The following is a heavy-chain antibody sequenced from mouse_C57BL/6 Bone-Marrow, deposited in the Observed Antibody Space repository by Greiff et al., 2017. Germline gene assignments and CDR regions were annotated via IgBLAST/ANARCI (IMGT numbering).Heavy chain of an antibody. J-gene: IGHJ1*03. CDR3: TRDLLLRFYWYFDV. CDR2: IYPGNSDT. CDR1: GYTFTSYW. D-gene: IGHD1-1*01. Sequence: EVQLQQSGTVLARPGASVKMSCKTSGYTFTSYWMHWVKQRPGQGLEWIGAIYPGNSDTSYNQKFKGKAKLTAVTSASTAYMELSSLTNEDSAVYYCTRDLLLRFYWYFDVWGTGTTVTVSS. V-gene: IGHV1-5*01.